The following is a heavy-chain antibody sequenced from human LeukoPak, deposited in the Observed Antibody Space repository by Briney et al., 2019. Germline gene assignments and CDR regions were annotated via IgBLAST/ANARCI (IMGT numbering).Heavy chain of an antibody. D-gene: IGHD6-19*01. CDR1: GGSISSYY. J-gene: IGHJ4*02. CDR2: IYYSGST. CDR3: ARALPSSGASSDVFDY. V-gene: IGHV4-59*01. Sequence: SETLSLTCTVSGGSISSYYWSWIRQPPGKGLEWIGYIYYSGSTNYNRSLKSRVTISVDTSKNQFSLKLSSVTAADTGVYYCARALPSSGASSDVFDYWGQGTLVTVSS.